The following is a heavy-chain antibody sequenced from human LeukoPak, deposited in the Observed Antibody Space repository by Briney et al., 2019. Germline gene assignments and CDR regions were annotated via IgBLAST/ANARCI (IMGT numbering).Heavy chain of an antibody. CDR2: IYHSGSA. D-gene: IGHD3-10*01. Sequence: SETLSLTCGVSGYSISSGYFWGWVRQPPGKGLEWIGSIYHSGSAYYNPSLKSRVAISVDTSRNQFSLNLSSVTAADTAVYYCARSPNLLWNWLDPWGQGTLVTVSS. V-gene: IGHV4-38-2*01. CDR3: ARSPNLLWNWLDP. J-gene: IGHJ5*02. CDR1: GYSISSGYF.